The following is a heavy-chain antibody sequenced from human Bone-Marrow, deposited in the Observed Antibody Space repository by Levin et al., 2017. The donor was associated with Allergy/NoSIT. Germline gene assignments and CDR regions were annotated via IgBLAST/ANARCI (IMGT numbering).Heavy chain of an antibody. CDR2: ISGSGSST. J-gene: IGHJ5*02. V-gene: IGHV3-23*01. CDR3: VKVTSSYGSGSYYNVNNWFDP. Sequence: PGESLKISCAASGFSFSNNAMSWVRQAPGKGLEWVSAISGSGSSTYYADSVKGRFTISRDNSKNTLYLQVSSLRTEDTAVYYCVKVTSSYGSGSYYNVNNWFDPWGQGTLVTVSS. D-gene: IGHD3-10*01. CDR1: GFSFSNNA.